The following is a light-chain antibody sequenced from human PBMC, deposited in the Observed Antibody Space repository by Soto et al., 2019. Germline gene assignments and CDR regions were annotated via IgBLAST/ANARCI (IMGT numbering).Light chain of an antibody. CDR3: QHRGT. V-gene: IGKV3-11*01. CDR2: EAS. Sequence: EIVLTQSPATLSLSLGERATLSCKASQSVNTYVGWYQQKPGQAPRLLISEASDRATGIPARFSGSGSGTDFTLTISSLEPEDFAVYHCQHRGTFGQGKRLEIK. J-gene: IGKJ5*01. CDR1: QSVNTY.